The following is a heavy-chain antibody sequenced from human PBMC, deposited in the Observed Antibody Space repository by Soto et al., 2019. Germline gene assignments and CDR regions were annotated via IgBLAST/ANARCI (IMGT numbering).Heavy chain of an antibody. J-gene: IGHJ5*02. D-gene: IGHD6-13*01. CDR1: GYTLTELS. Sequence: ASVKVSCKVSGYTLTELSMHWVRQAPGKGLEWMGGFDPEDGETIYAQKFQGRVTMTEDTSTDTAYMELNSLTSEDTAIYYCARDNSRTFPAAPGDKKSDSSGWWFDPWGQGTLVTVSS. CDR2: FDPEDGET. CDR3: ARDNSRTFPAAPGDKKSDSSGWWFDP. V-gene: IGHV1-24*01.